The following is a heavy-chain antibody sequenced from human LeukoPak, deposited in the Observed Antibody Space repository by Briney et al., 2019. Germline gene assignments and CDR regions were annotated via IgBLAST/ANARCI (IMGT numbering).Heavy chain of an antibody. J-gene: IGHJ3*02. CDR3: ARWYYYGSGSYRRRAFDI. CDR1: GGSISSYY. CDR2: IYYSGST. V-gene: IGHV4-59*01. Sequence: PSETLSLTCTVSGGSISSYYWSWLRQPPGKGLEWIGYIYYSGSTNYNPSLKSRVTISVDTSKNQFSLKLSSVTAADTAVYYCARWYYYGSGSYRRRAFDIWGQGTMVTVPS. D-gene: IGHD3-10*01.